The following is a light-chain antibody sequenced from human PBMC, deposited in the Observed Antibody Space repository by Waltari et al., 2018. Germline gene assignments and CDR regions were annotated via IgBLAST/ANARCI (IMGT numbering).Light chain of an antibody. V-gene: IGLV2-11*01. CDR1: NSKIGGYNY. CDR2: DVS. J-gene: IGLJ3*02. Sequence: QSSLSPPRSVSGSPGQSVTLSCTGTNSKIGGYNYVSWYQHHPGKVPKLTIYDVSKRPSGVPDRFSGSKSGNTASLTISGLQAEDEAHYYCCSYAGRLWVFGGGTNLTVL. CDR3: CSYAGRLWV.